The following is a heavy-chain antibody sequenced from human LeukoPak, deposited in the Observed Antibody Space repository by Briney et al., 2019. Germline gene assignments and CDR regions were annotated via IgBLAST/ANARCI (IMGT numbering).Heavy chain of an antibody. CDR2: IIPIFGTA. V-gene: IGHV1-69*05. J-gene: IGHJ4*01. CDR3: TTREIVVEPAQTSMVRGVLRRSDF. D-gene: IGHD3-10*01. CDR1: GGTFSSYA. Sequence: ASVKVSCKASGGTFSSYAISWVRQAPGQRLEWMGGIIPIFGTANYAQKFQGRVTITTDESTSTAYMELSSLRSEDTAVYYCTTREIVVEPAQTSMVRGVLRRSDFWGHGTLVTVSS.